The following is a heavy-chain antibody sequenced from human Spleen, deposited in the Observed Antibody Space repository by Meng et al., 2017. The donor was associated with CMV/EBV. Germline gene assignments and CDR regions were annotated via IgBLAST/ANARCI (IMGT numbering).Heavy chain of an antibody. V-gene: IGHV4-34*01. Sequence: SQTLSLTCAVYGGSFSGYYWSWIRQPPGKGLEWIGEINHSGTTYYNPSLKSRVTISVDTSKNQFSLKLSSVTAADTAVYYCARDRFTMVRGVRGLFDYWGQGTLVTVSS. CDR3: ARDRFTMVRGVRGLFDY. CDR1: GGSFSGYY. D-gene: IGHD3-10*01. CDR2: INHSGTT. J-gene: IGHJ4*02.